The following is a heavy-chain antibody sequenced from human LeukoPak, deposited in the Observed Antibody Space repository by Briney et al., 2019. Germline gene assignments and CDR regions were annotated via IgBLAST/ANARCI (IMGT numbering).Heavy chain of an antibody. CDR2: ISWNSGSI. J-gene: IGHJ4*02. CDR1: GFTFDDYA. Sequence: PGRSLRLSCAASGFTFDDYAMHWVRQAPGKGLEWVSGISWNSGSIGYADSVKGRFTISRDNAKNSLYLQMNSLRAEDTALYYCAKTPDYYDSSGSYFDYWGQGTLVTVSS. CDR3: AKTPDYYDSSGSYFDY. D-gene: IGHD3-22*01. V-gene: IGHV3-9*01.